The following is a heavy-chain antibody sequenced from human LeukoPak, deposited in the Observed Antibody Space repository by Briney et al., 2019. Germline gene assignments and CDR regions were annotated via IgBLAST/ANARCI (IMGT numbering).Heavy chain of an antibody. CDR2: ISGSGGST. J-gene: IGHJ4*02. Sequence: GGSLRLSCAASRFTSSSYAMSWVRQAPGKGLEWVSAISGSGGSTYYADSVKGRFTISRDNSKNTLYLQMNRLRAEDTAGYYCAKGKGWGYSYGLIDYWGQGTLVTVSS. CDR3: AKGKGWGYSYGLIDY. CDR1: RFTSSSYA. D-gene: IGHD5-18*01. V-gene: IGHV3-23*01.